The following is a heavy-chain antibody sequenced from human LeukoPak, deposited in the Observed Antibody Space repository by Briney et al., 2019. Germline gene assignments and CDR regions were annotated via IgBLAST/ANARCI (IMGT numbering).Heavy chain of an antibody. CDR3: ARVVVVTATNWFDP. CDR1: GGSVSSGSYY. Sequence: SETLSLTCTVPGGSVSSGSYYWSWIRQPPGKGLEWIGYIYYSGSTNYNPSLKSRVTISVDTSKNQFSLKLSSVTAADTAVYYCARVVVVTATNWFDPWGQGTLVTVSS. V-gene: IGHV4-61*01. CDR2: IYYSGST. J-gene: IGHJ5*02. D-gene: IGHD2-21*02.